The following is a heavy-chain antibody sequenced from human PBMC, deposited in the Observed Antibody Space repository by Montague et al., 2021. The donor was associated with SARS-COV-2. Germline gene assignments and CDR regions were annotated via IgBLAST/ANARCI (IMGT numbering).Heavy chain of an antibody. CDR1: GGPISTGSYY. J-gene: IGHJ6*02. CDR3: ARGPHYDILTSYYKDGMDV. D-gene: IGHD3-9*01. CDR2: IYTSGST. V-gene: IGHV4-61*02. Sequence: TLSLTCTVSGGPISTGSYYWSWIRQPAGKGLEWIGRIYTSGSTNYNPSLKSRVTISVDTSKNQFSLKLSSVTAADTAVYYCARGPHYDILTSYYKDGMDVWGQGTTVTVSS.